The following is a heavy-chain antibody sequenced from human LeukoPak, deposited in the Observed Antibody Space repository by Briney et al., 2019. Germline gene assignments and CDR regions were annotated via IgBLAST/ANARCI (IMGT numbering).Heavy chain of an antibody. Sequence: ASETLSLTCTVSGGSISSYYWSWIRQPPGKGLEWIGYIYYSGSTNYNPSLKSRVTISVDTSKNQFSLKLSSVTAADTAVYYCARARYSSSWLDYWGQGTLVTVSS. CDR2: IYYSGST. V-gene: IGHV4-59*01. D-gene: IGHD6-13*01. CDR3: ARARYSSSWLDY. CDR1: GGSISSYY. J-gene: IGHJ4*02.